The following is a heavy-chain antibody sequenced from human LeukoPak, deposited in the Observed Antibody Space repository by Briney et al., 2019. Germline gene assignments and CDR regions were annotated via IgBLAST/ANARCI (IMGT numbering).Heavy chain of an antibody. V-gene: IGHV3-23*01. J-gene: IGHJ6*02. Sequence: GGSLRLSSAASGFTFSSYAMSWVRQAPGKGLEWVSAISGSGGSTYYAASVKGRFTISRDNSKNTLYLQMNSLRAEDTAVYYCAKEIVSGYYYGMDVWGQGSTVTVSS. CDR3: AKEIVSGYYYGMDV. D-gene: IGHD5/OR15-5a*01. CDR1: GFTFSSYA. CDR2: ISGSGGST.